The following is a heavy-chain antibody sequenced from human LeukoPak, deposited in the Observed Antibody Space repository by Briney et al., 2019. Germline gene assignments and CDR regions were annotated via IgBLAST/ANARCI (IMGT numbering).Heavy chain of an antibody. D-gene: IGHD3-10*01. Sequence: SETLSLTCTVSGGSISSYYWSWIRQPPGKGLEWIGYICCSGSTNYNPSLKSRVTISVDTSKNQFSLKLSSVTAADTAVYYCARHYGSGSYYRKGTVLFDYWGQGTLVTVSS. J-gene: IGHJ4*02. CDR3: ARHYGSGSYYRKGTVLFDY. V-gene: IGHV4-59*01. CDR2: ICCSGST. CDR1: GGSISSYY.